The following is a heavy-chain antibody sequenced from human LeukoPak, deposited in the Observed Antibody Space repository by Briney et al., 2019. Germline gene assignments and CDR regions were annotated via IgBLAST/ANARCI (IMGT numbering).Heavy chain of an antibody. J-gene: IGHJ6*03. D-gene: IGHD3-3*01. V-gene: IGHV4-59*01. CDR1: GGSISDYY. Sequence: KPSETLSLTCTVSGGSISDYYWNWIRQPPGKGLEWIGYIYYSGSTTYNPSLKSRVTMSVDTAKNQLSLKLRSVTAADTAVYYCARGDFCSKSNCYLRPMDVWGKGTTVTVSS. CDR2: IYYSGST. CDR3: ARGDFCSKSNCYLRPMDV.